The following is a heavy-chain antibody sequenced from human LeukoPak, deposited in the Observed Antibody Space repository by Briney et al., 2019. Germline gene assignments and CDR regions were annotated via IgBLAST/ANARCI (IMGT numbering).Heavy chain of an antibody. Sequence: SSVTVSYQVSGYTLTQLSMHWVRQAPGKGLDWMGGFDPEDGETIYAHKLQGRVTITEDTSTDTAYMELGSLRSEDTALFYFAIRGSSHDDFDIWGQGTMVTVSS. J-gene: IGHJ3*02. CDR1: GYTLTQLS. CDR3: AIRGSSHDDFDI. CDR2: FDPEDGET. V-gene: IGHV1-24*01. D-gene: IGHD6-6*01.